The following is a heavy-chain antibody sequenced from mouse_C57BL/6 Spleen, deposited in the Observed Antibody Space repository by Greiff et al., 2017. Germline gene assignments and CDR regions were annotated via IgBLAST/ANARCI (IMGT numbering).Heavy chain of an antibody. CDR2: ILPGSGST. Sequence: QVQLQQSGAELMKPGASVKLSCTATGFTFTGYWIEWVKQRPGHGLEWIGEILPGSGSTNYNAKFKGKATFTADTSSNTAYMQLSSLTTGESASFFCERRKNLLTLYCFDYWGQGTTLTVSS. V-gene: IGHV1-9*01. J-gene: IGHJ2*01. D-gene: IGHD1-2*01. CDR1: GFTFTGYW. CDR3: ERRKNLLTLYCFDY.